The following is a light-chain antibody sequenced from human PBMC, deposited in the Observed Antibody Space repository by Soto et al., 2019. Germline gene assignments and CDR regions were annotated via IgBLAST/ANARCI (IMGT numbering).Light chain of an antibody. CDR3: QQYYSYPWT. V-gene: IGKV1-5*03. J-gene: IGKJ1*01. CDR1: QSVGNW. CDR2: KAS. Sequence: DIQMTQSPSTLSASVGDRVTITCRASQSVGNWSAWYQHKPGKAPKGLIYKASSLESGAPSRFSGSGSGTEFALTISSLQPDDFATYYCQQYYSYPWTFGQGTTVEIK.